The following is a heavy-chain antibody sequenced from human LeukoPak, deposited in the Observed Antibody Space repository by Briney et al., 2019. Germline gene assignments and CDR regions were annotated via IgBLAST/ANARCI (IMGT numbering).Heavy chain of an antibody. CDR1: GYSFSNYW. D-gene: IGHD1-26*01. CDR3: ATYSGVWDLLN. CDR2: IYPGDSDT. V-gene: IGHV5-51*01. Sequence: GESLKISCKGSGYSFSNYWIGWVRQMPGKGLEWMGIIYPGDSDTRYSPSSQGHVTISADNSISTAYLQWSSLKASDTAMYYCATYSGVWDLLNWGQGTLVAVSS. J-gene: IGHJ4*02.